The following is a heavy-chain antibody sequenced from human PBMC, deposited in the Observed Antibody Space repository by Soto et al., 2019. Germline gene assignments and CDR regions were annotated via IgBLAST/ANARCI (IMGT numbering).Heavy chain of an antibody. CDR3: ATDFLDYYDSRRDAFDI. CDR1: GYTLTELS. Sequence: SVKVSCEVSGYTLTELSMHWVRQAPVKGLEWMGGFDPEDGETIYAQKFQGRVTMTEDTSTDTAYMELSSLRSEDTAVYYCATDFLDYYDSRRDAFDIWGQGTMVTVSS. V-gene: IGHV1-24*01. CDR2: FDPEDGET. J-gene: IGHJ3*02. D-gene: IGHD3-22*01.